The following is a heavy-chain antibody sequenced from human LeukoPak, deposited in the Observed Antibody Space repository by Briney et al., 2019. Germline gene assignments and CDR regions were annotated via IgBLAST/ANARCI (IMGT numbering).Heavy chain of an antibody. V-gene: IGHV3-48*01. CDR2: ISSSSSTI. J-gene: IGHJ5*02. CDR1: GFTFSSYS. D-gene: IGHD6-13*01. Sequence: PGGSLRLSCAASGFTFSSYSMNWVRQAPGKGLEWVSYISSSSSTIYYADSVKGRFTISRDNAKNSLYLQMNSLRAEDTAVYYCARDPIAAAGTPGNWFDPWGQGTLVTVSS. CDR3: ARDPIAAAGTPGNWFDP.